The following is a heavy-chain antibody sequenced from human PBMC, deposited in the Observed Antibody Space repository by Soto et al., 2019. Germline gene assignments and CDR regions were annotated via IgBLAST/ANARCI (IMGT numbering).Heavy chain of an antibody. Sequence: SETLSLTCTVSGGSISSGGYYWSWIRQHPGKGLEWIGYIYYSGSTYYNPSLKSRVTISVDTSKNQFSLKLSSVTAADTAVYYCVRDNCSGGSCYIDYRGQRTPVTVSS. CDR3: VRDNCSGGSCYIDY. J-gene: IGHJ4*02. V-gene: IGHV4-31*03. D-gene: IGHD2-15*01. CDR2: IYYSGST. CDR1: GGSISSGGYY.